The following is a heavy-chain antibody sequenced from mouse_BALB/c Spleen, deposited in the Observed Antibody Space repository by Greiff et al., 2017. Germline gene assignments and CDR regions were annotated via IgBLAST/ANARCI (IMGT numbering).Heavy chain of an antibody. Sequence: QVQLQQPGAELVRPGASVKLSCKASGYTFTSYWMNWVKQRPGQGLEWIGNIYPSDSYTNYNQKFKDKATLTVDKSSSTAYMQLSSPTSEDSAVYYCTRYYGNYGGFAYWGQGTLVTVSA. CDR3: TRYYGNYGGFAY. J-gene: IGHJ3*01. CDR2: IYPSDSYT. CDR1: GYTFTSYW. D-gene: IGHD2-1*01. V-gene: IGHV1-69*02.